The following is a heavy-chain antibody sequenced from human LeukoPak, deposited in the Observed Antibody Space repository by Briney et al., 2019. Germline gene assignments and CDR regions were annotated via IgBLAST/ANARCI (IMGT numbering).Heavy chain of an antibody. D-gene: IGHD2-15*01. CDR3: ARGYCSGGSCYGGDY. V-gene: IGHV1-69*13. Sequence: VKGSCQAFGGTFSSYSISWVRQAPGQGVEWVGGIIPIFGTANYAQKFQGRVTITADESTSTAYMELSSLRSEDTAVYYCARGYCSGGSCYGGDYWGQGTLVTVSS. CDR2: IIPIFGTA. J-gene: IGHJ4*02. CDR1: GGTFSSYS.